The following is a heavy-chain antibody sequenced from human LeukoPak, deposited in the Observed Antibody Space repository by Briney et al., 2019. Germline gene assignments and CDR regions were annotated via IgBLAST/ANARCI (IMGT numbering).Heavy chain of an antibody. V-gene: IGHV3-33*01. D-gene: IGHD3-16*01. CDR2: IWYDGSNK. J-gene: IGHJ4*02. CDR1: ALTFSSYG. CDR3: ARDSGGYYFDY. Sequence: GRSLRLSCAASALTFSSYGMHWVRQAPGKGLEWVAVIWYDGSNKYYADSVKGRFTISRDNSKNTLYLQMNSLRAEDTAVYYCARDSGGYYFDYWGQGTLVTVSS.